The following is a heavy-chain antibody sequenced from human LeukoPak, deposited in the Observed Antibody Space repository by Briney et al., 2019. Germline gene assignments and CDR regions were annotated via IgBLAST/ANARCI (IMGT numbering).Heavy chain of an antibody. CDR1: GFTFSSYA. V-gene: IGHV3-64*01. J-gene: IGHJ4*02. D-gene: IGHD4-11*01. CDR2: INNNGGTT. Sequence: GGSLRLSCAASGFTFSSYAMHWVRQAPGKGLEYVSVINNNGGTTYYANSVKGRFTIFRDNSKNTVFLQMGSLRAEDMAVYYCARGTTVNTPFDHWGQGTLVTVSS. CDR3: ARGTTVNTPFDH.